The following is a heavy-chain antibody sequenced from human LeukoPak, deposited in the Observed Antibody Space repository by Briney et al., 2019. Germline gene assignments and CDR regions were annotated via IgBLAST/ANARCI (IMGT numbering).Heavy chain of an antibody. CDR2: IFYSGST. CDR1: GGSISSYY. V-gene: IGHV4-39*01. Sequence: RTSETLSLTCTVSGGSISSYYWGWVRQPPGKALEWIGNIFYSGSTYYSPSLRSRVTISVDTSKNQFSLKLSSVTAADTAVYYCASHYYYSAFDIWGQGTMVTVSS. D-gene: IGHD3-22*01. CDR3: ASHYYYSAFDI. J-gene: IGHJ3*02.